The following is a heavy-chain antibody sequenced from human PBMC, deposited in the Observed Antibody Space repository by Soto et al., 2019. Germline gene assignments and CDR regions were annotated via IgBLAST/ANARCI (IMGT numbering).Heavy chain of an antibody. V-gene: IGHV4-39*01. Sequence: QLQLQESGPGLVKPSETLALTCTVSIGSISSRSYYWGWIRQPPGKGLEWIGSSYYSGSTYYNPSLKSRVTISVDTSQNQFSLKLSYVTAADTAVYYCARSLVGPYSGYDCPFDYWCQGTMVAVSS. J-gene: IGHJ4*02. CDR1: IGSISSRSYY. CDR2: SYYSGST. D-gene: IGHD5-12*01. CDR3: ARSLVGPYSGYDCPFDY.